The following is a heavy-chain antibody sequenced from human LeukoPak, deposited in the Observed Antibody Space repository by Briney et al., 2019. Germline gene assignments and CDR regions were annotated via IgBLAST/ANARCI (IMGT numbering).Heavy chain of an antibody. CDR2: IYHSGST. V-gene: IGHV4-30-2*01. J-gene: IGHJ4*02. CDR3: ARGIVTMVRGVTKAFDY. Sequence: SETLSLTCAVSGGSISSGGYSWSWIRQPPGKVLEWIGYIYHSGSTYYNPSLKSRVTISVDRSKNQFSLKLSSVTAADTAVYYCARGIVTMVRGVTKAFDYWGQGTLVTVSS. CDR1: GGSISSGGYS. D-gene: IGHD3-10*01.